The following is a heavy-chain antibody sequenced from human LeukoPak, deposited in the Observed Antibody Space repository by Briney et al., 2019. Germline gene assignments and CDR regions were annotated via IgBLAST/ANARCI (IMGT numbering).Heavy chain of an antibody. J-gene: IGHJ4*02. V-gene: IGHV4-39*01. CDR2: IYYSGST. CDR1: GGSISSSSYY. CDR3: ARLYYDFWSGYSGFSDY. Sequence: SETLSLTCTVSGGSISSSSYYWGWIRQPPGKGLEWIGSIYYSGSTYYNPSLKSRVTISVDTSKNQFSLKLSSVTAADTAVYYCARLYYDFWSGYSGFSDYWGQGTLVTVSS. D-gene: IGHD3-3*01.